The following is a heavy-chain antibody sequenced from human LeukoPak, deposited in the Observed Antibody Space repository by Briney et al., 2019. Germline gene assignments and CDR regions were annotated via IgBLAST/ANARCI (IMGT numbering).Heavy chain of an antibody. CDR3: ARRVATVTPPFNWYFDL. J-gene: IGHJ2*01. CDR1: GGSPSSYY. V-gene: IGHV4-59*08. CDR2: IYYRVDT. D-gene: IGHD4-17*01. Sequence: SGTLSLTRAVSGGSPSSYYWSCVREPPRGRLEWVGYIYYRVDTDYNPSLKSRVTLSVDTSKYQFSLRLRSVTAADTAVYHCARRVATVTPPFNWYFDLWGRGTLVTVSS.